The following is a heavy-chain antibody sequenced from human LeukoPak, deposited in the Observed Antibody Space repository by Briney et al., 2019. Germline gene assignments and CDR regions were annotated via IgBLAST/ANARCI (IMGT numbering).Heavy chain of an antibody. J-gene: IGHJ5*02. CDR1: GFTFNTYW. D-gene: IGHD4-23*01. CDR3: ARDVTYHGGDWFDP. Sequence: GGSLRLSCAASGFTFNTYWMHWVRQAPGKGLVWVSRINSDGSSTTYADSVKGRFTISRDNAKNSLYLQMNSLRAEDTAVYYCARDVTYHGGDWFDPWGQGTLVTVSS. CDR2: INSDGSST. V-gene: IGHV3-74*01.